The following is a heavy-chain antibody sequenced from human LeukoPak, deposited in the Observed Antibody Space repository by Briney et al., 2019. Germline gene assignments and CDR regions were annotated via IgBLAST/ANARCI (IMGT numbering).Heavy chain of an antibody. V-gene: IGHV3-33*01. J-gene: IGHJ3*02. CDR2: IWYDGSNK. CDR3: AREADCSGGGCYRGAFDI. Sequence: GRSLRLSCAASGFTFSTYAMHWVRQAPGKGLEWVAVIWYDGSNKYYGDSVKGRLSISRDNSKNTLFLQMNSLRAEDTAVYHCAREADCSGGGCYRGAFDIWGQGTMVAVSS. D-gene: IGHD2-15*01. CDR1: GFTFSTYA.